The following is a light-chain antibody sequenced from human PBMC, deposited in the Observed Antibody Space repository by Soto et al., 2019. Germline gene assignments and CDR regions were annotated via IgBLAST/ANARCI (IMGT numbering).Light chain of an antibody. Sequence: DVLMTQSPLSLPVTLAQPASISCRSSQSLVYSDGNTYLNWSQQRPGQSPRRLIYKVSNRDSGVLGRFSGSEPGTDYTLKISRVEAEDVGVNYCMQGPEWSRGTLRRGTGLEIK. J-gene: IGKJ5*01. CDR2: KVS. V-gene: IGKV2-30*01. CDR3: MQGPEWSRGT. CDR1: QSLVYSDGNTY.